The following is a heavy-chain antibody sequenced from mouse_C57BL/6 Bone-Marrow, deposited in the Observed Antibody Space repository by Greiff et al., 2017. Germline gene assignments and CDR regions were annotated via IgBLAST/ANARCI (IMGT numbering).Heavy chain of an antibody. D-gene: IGHD1-1*01. CDR1: GYTFTDYY. V-gene: IGHV1-26*01. J-gene: IGHJ1*03. CDR2: INPNNGGT. Sequence: EVQLQQSGPELVKPGASVKISCKASGYTFTDYYMNWVKQSHGKSLEWIGDINPNNGGTSYNQKFKGKATLTVDKSSSTAYMELRSLTSEDSAVYYCASTLLLHYDVWGTGTTVTVSS. CDR3: ASTLLLHYDV.